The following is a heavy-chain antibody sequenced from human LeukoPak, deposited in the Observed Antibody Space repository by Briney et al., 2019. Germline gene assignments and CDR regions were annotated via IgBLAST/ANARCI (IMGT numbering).Heavy chain of an antibody. CDR3: ARGPPYGDYDY. CDR1: GFIFSSYG. CDR2: IWSDGSNK. J-gene: IGHJ4*02. Sequence: GGSLRLSCAASGFIFSSYGMHWVRQAPGKGLEWVAVIWSDGSNKYYGDSVKGRFTISRDNFKNTVYLQMNSLGAEDTAVYYCARGPPYGDYDYWGRGTLVTVSS. V-gene: IGHV3-33*01. D-gene: IGHD4-17*01.